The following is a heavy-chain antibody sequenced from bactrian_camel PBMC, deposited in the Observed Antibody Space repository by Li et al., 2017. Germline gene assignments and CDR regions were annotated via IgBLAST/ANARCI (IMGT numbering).Heavy chain of an antibody. Sequence: VQLVESGGGSVQAGGSLRLSCAASGLGYRSACMGWFRLTPGKEREGVAAMRRDGGSTYYTDSVKGRFTISQDNAKNTVYLQMNGLAPEDTAMYYCAARGGRGTQVT. V-gene: IGHV3S40*01. CDR1: GLGYRSAC. CDR3: AAR. J-gene: IGHJ4*01. CDR2: MRRDGGST.